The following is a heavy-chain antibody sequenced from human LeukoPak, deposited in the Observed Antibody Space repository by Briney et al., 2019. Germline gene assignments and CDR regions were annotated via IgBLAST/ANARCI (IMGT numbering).Heavy chain of an antibody. V-gene: IGHV4-31*02. CDR2: IYYSGST. Sequence: GGYCWSWLRQHPGKGLEWIGYIYYSGSTYYNPSLKSRVTISVDTSKNQFSLKLSSVTAADTAVYYCAREVRTTYYYDSSGYFFDYWGQGTLVTVSS. J-gene: IGHJ4*02. CDR3: AREVRTTYYYDSSGYFFDY. CDR1: GGYC. D-gene: IGHD3-22*01.